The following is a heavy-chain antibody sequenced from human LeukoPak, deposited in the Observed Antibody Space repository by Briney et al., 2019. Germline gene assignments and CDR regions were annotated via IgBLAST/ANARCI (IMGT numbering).Heavy chain of an antibody. J-gene: IGHJ5*02. Sequence: SVKVSCKASGGTFSSYAISWVRQAPGQGLEWMGRIIPIFGTANYAQKFQGRVTITTDESTSTAYMELSSLRSEDTAVYYCARGVVTIFGVVIIQNWFDPWGQGTLVTVSS. CDR1: GGTFSSYA. D-gene: IGHD3-3*01. V-gene: IGHV1-69*05. CDR3: ARGVVTIFGVVIIQNWFDP. CDR2: IIPIFGTA.